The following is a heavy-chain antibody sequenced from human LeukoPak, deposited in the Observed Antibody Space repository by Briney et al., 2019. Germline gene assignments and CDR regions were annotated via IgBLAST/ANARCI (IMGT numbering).Heavy chain of an antibody. Sequence: GGSLRLSCAASGFTFSSDAMSWVRQAPGKGLEWVSAISGSGGSTYYADSVKGRFTIPRDNSKNTLYLQMNSLRAEDTAVYYCAKDAFGGVIVNWGQGTLVTVSS. D-gene: IGHD3-16*02. CDR2: ISGSGGST. CDR3: AKDAFGGVIVN. CDR1: GFTFSSDA. J-gene: IGHJ4*02. V-gene: IGHV3-23*01.